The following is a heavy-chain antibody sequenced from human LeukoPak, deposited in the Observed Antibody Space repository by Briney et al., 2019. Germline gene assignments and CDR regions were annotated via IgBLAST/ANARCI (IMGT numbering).Heavy chain of an antibody. V-gene: IGHV1-18*01. CDR1: GYTFTSYG. D-gene: IGHD1-26*01. Sequence: ASVKVSCKASGYTFTSYGISWVRQAPGQGLEWMGWISAYNGNTNYAQKLRGRVTMTTDTSTSTAYMELRSLRSVDTAVYYCAREGNMWELLLPHYWGQGTLVTVSS. J-gene: IGHJ4*02. CDR2: ISAYNGNT. CDR3: AREGNMWELLLPHY.